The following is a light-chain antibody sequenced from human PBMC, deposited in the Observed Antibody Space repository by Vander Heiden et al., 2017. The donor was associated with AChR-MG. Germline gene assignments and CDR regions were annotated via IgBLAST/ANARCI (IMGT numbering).Light chain of an antibody. CDR2: WAS. CDR3: QQYYSTPET. J-gene: IGKJ2*01. Sequence: DLVMTQPPDSLAVSLGERATINCKSSQGVLYSSNNKNYLAWYQQKPGQPPKLLIYWASTRESGVPDRFSGSGSGTDFTLTISSLQAEDVAVYYCQQYYSTPETFGQGTKLEIK. V-gene: IGKV4-1*01. CDR1: QGVLYSSNNKNY.